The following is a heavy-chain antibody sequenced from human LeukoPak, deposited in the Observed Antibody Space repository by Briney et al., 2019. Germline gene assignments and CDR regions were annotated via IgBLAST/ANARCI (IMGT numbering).Heavy chain of an antibody. CDR1: GFTFSNAW. CDR3: ATDFYDST. Sequence: GGSLRLSCATSGFTFSNAWMNWVRQAPGKGLEWVGRIRSNSDGGTIDYAAPVKGRFTLSRDDSKTTLYLQMNSLRTEDTAVYYCATDFYDSTWGQGTLVTVSS. V-gene: IGHV3-15*07. J-gene: IGHJ5*02. CDR2: IRSNSDGGTI. D-gene: IGHD3-22*01.